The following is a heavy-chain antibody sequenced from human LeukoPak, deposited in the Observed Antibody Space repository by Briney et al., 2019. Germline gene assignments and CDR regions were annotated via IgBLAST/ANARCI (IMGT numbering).Heavy chain of an antibody. J-gene: IGHJ4*02. D-gene: IGHD6-13*01. CDR3: ARLAPGISAGIDY. Sequence: AGGSLRLSCAASGFTFSTYIMNWVRQTPGKGLEWVSSISSTSSYIYYADSLKGRFTISRDNAKNSLYLQMNSLRAEDTAVYYCARLAPGISAGIDYWGQGTLVTVSS. CDR1: GFTFSTYI. V-gene: IGHV3-21*06. CDR2: ISSTSSYI.